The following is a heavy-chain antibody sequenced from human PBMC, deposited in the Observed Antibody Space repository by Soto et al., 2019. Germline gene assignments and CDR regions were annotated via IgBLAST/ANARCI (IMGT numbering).Heavy chain of an antibody. CDR3: ARGITTKVVQRDAPDKYYFDS. V-gene: IGHV4-34*01. D-gene: IGHD3-22*01. CDR1: GGSFSGYY. CDR2: INHGGSS. Sequence: SETLSLTCAVYGGSFSGYYWSWIRQSPGKGLEWIGEINHGGSSNYNPSLKSRVTISVDTSKNQFSLKLSSVTAADTAVYFCARGITTKVVQRDAPDKYYFDSWGQGTLVTVSS. J-gene: IGHJ4*02.